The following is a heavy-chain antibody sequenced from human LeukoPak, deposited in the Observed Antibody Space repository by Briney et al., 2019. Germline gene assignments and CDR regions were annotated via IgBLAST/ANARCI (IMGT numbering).Heavy chain of an antibody. Sequence: ASVKVSCKASGYTFTGYYMHWVRRAPGEGLEWMGWINPNTGGTNYAQKFQGRVTVTRDTSISTAYMELSSLRSDDTAVYYCARPDIVVGYYFHYWGQGTLVTVSS. CDR3: ARPDIVVGYYFHY. V-gene: IGHV1-2*02. CDR1: GYTFTGYY. J-gene: IGHJ4*02. D-gene: IGHD2-15*01. CDR2: INPNTGGT.